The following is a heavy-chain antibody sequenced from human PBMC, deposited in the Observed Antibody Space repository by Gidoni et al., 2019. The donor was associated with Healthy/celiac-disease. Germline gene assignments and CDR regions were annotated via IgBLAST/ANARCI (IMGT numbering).Heavy chain of an antibody. CDR3: AKEVVPAAMGKSYYYGMDV. CDR1: GFPFSSYA. CDR2: ISYDGSNK. D-gene: IGHD2-2*01. Sequence: QLQLVESGGGVVQPGRSLRLSCAASGFPFSSYAMHWVRQAPGKGLGWVAVISYDGSNKYYADSVKGRFTISRDNSKNTLYLQMNSLRAEDTAVYYCAKEVVPAAMGKSYYYGMDVWGQGTTVTVSS. V-gene: IGHV3-30*18. J-gene: IGHJ6*02.